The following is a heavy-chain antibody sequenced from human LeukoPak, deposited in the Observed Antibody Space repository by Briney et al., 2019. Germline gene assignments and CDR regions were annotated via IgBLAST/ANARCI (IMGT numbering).Heavy chain of an antibody. D-gene: IGHD5-12*01. CDR2: VDPKDGET. Sequence: ASVKISCKVSGYTLTDYYMHWVQKAPGKGLEWMGVVDPKDGETKYAEKFQGRVIMTADTSTDTAYMELSSLRSEDTAVYYCPTLGNSGYGVDYWGQGTLVTVSS. V-gene: IGHV1-69-2*01. CDR3: PTLGNSGYGVDY. J-gene: IGHJ4*02. CDR1: GYTLTDYY.